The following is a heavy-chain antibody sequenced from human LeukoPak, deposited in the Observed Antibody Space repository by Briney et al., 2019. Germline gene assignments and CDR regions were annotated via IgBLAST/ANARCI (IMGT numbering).Heavy chain of an antibody. CDR1: GFTFSSYW. CDR2: IKQGGSEK. D-gene: IGHD5-18*01. J-gene: IGHJ6*03. Sequence: PGGSLRLSCAASGFTFSSYWMSWVRQAPGKGREWVANIKQGGSEKYYVDSVKGRFTISRDNAKNSLYLQMNSLRAEDTAVYYCAREFGGCSYGGADMDVWGKGTTVTISS. CDR3: AREFGGCSYGGADMDV. V-gene: IGHV3-7*01.